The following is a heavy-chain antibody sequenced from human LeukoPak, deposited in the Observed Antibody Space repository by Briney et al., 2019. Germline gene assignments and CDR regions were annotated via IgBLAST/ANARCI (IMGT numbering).Heavy chain of an antibody. D-gene: IGHD2-21*02. V-gene: IGHV3-23*01. CDR2: ISGSGGST. CDR1: GFTFSSCA. Sequence: GGSLRLSCAASGFTFSSCAMSWVRQAPGKGLEWVSAISGSGGSTYYADSVKGRFTISRDNSKNTLYLQMNSLRAEDTAVYYCAKVDTDGYCGGDCSFDFDYWGQGTLVTVSS. J-gene: IGHJ4*02. CDR3: AKVDTDGYCGGDCSFDFDY.